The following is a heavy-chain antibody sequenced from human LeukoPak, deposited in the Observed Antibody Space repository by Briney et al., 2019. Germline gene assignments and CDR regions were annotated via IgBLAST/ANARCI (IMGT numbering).Heavy chain of an antibody. Sequence: SSVKVSWKSSEYAFSTYYIHWWRQAPGQGLEWMGIINPSGGSPTYAQKFQGRVTMTRDTSTNTIYMELSSLRSEDTAVYYCARDSGSHSFDYWGQGTLVTVSS. CDR3: ARDSGSHSFDY. CDR1: EYAFSTYY. J-gene: IGHJ4*02. D-gene: IGHD1-26*01. V-gene: IGHV1-46*01. CDR2: INPSGGSP.